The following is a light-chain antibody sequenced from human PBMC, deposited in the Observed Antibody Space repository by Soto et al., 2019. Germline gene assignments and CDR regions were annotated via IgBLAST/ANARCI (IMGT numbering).Light chain of an antibody. CDR3: QSYDTSLSGVI. CDR1: SSNIGAGYD. CDR2: ADN. Sequence: QSVLTQTPSVSGAPGQKITMSCTGNSSNIGAGYDVHWYQQLPGAAPRLLIYADNNRPSGVPDRFSASNSGTSASLAITGLQGEDEAVYYCQSYDTSLSGVIFGAGTKLTVL. J-gene: IGLJ2*01. V-gene: IGLV1-40*01.